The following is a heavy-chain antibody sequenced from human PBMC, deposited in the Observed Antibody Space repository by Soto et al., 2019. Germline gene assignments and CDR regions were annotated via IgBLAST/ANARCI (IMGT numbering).Heavy chain of an antibody. CDR1: GGTFNRYA. J-gene: IGHJ2*01. V-gene: IGHV1-69*12. CDR2: ITPMFGIG. Sequence: QVQLVQSGAEVKKPGSSVKVSCKASGGTFNRYAISWLRQAPGQGPEWMGGITPMFGIGNYAQKFQGRVTITADEYTNTVHMELRRLTCEDTAVYYCAQTLGSAVAGPGRFDLWGRGTRVIVSS. D-gene: IGHD6-19*01. CDR3: AQTLGSAVAGPGRFDL.